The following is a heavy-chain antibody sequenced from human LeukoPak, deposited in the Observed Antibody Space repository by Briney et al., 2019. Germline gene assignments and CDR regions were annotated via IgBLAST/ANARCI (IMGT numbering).Heavy chain of an antibody. Sequence: ASVKVSCKASGYTFTSYGISWVRQAPGQGLEWMGWISAYNGNTNYAQKLQGRVTMTTDTSTSTAYMELRSLRSDDTAVYYCARDPASPKMVRGVVYYYYGMDVWGQGTTVTVSS. CDR2: ISAYNGNT. J-gene: IGHJ6*02. D-gene: IGHD3-10*01. CDR3: ARDPASPKMVRGVVYYYYGMDV. V-gene: IGHV1-18*01. CDR1: GYTFTSYG.